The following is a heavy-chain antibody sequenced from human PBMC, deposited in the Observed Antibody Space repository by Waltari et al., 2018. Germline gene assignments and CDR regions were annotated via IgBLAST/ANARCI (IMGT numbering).Heavy chain of an antibody. CDR2: IYYNGGT. J-gene: IGHJ4*02. V-gene: IGHV4-39*07. D-gene: IGHD3-10*01. CDR3: ARRYGSGSFDY. Sequence: QLQLQESGPGLVKPSETLSLTCTVSGGSISSSIYYWRWVRQPPGKGLEWIGSIYYNGGTYYNPSLKSRVTISVDTSKNQFSLKLSSVTAADTAVYYCARRYGSGSFDYWGQGTLVTVSS. CDR1: GGSISSSIYY.